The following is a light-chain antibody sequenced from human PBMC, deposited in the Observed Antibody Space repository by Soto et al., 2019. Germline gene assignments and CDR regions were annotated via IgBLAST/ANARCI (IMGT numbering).Light chain of an antibody. J-gene: IGKJ1*01. CDR3: QQYGSSPLT. CDR2: GAS. V-gene: IGKV3-20*01. Sequence: ELVLTQSPGTLSLSPGERATLSCRASQSVSSSYLAWYQQEPGQAPRLLIYGASRRATGIPDRFSGSGSGTDFTLTIRRLEPEDFAVYYCQQYGSSPLTFGQGTKVEIK. CDR1: QSVSSSY.